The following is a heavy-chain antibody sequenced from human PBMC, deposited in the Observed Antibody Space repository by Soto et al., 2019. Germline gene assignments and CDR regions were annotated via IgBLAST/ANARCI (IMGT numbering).Heavy chain of an antibody. Sequence: QVQLVQSGGGVVQPGRSLTLSCAASGVTFNTYAMHWVRQAPGKGLEWVAIVSYDGSNKYYADSVKGRFTISRDNSKSTLNLQMNSVRAEATAVYYCAKDRGRYCSGARCYLFDSWGQGTLVTVSS. D-gene: IGHD2-15*01. CDR3: AKDRGRYCSGARCYLFDS. J-gene: IGHJ4*02. V-gene: IGHV3-30*04. CDR2: VSYDGSNK. CDR1: GVTFNTYA.